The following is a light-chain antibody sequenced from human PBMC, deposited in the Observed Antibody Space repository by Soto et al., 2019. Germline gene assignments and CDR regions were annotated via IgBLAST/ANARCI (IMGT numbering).Light chain of an antibody. CDR1: QDISNY. CDR2: DAS. J-gene: IGKJ4*01. CDR3: QQYDNLPLT. Sequence: DIQMTQSPSSLSASVGDRVTITCQASQDISNYLNWYQQKPGKAPKLLIYDASNLETGVPSRFSGSGSGTDLTFTISSLPPEDIATYYCQQYDNLPLTFGGGTKVEIK. V-gene: IGKV1-33*01.